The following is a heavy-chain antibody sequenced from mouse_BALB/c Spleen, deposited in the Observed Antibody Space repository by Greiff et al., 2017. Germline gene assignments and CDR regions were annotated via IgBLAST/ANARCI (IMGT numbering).Heavy chain of an antibody. CDR3: VREGTTAPYYYAMDY. Sequence: LVESGPGLVAPSQSLSITCTVSGFSLTSYDISWIRQPPGKGLEWLGVIWTGGGTNYNSAFMSRLSISKDNSKSQVFLKMNSLQTDDTAIYYCVREGTTAPYYYAMDYWGQGTSVTVSS. V-gene: IGHV2-9-2*01. D-gene: IGHD1-2*01. CDR2: IWTGGGT. J-gene: IGHJ4*01. CDR1: GFSLTSYD.